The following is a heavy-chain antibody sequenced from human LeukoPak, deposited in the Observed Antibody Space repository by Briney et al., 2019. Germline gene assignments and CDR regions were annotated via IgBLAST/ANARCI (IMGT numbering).Heavy chain of an antibody. CDR1: GGTFSSYA. Sequence: SVKVSCKASGGTFSSYAISWVRQAPGQGLEWMGRIIPILGIANYAQKFQGRVTITADKSTSTAYMELSSLRSEDTAVYYYARALRPAAMSYYFDYWGQGTLVTVSS. J-gene: IGHJ4*02. CDR2: IIPILGIA. D-gene: IGHD2-2*01. V-gene: IGHV1-69*04. CDR3: ARALRPAAMSYYFDY.